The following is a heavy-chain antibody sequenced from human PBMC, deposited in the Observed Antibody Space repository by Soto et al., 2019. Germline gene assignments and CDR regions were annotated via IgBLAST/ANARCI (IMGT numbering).Heavy chain of an antibody. Sequence: SVKVSCKASGGTFSTFGISWVRQAPGQGLEWMGGIIPFFGTARYSQKFEDRITITADESTNTVYVDLRSLTSEDTAIYYCAKSAPMDAGDKYYYDFWGQGALVTVSS. CDR3: AKSAPMDAGDKYYYDF. D-gene: IGHD4-17*01. V-gene: IGHV1-69*13. CDR1: GGTFSTFG. CDR2: IIPFFGTA. J-gene: IGHJ4*02.